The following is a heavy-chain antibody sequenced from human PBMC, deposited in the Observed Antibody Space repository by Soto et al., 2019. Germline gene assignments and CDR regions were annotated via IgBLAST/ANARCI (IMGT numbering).Heavy chain of an antibody. Sequence: QVQLVQSGAEVKKPGSSVKVSCKASGGTFSSYAISWVRQAPGQGLEWMGGIIPIFGTANYAQKFQGRVTITXXEXTXXAYMELRGLRSEDKAVYYCQAAAAGGNYSSDGMDVWGQGTTVTVSS. CDR1: GGTFSSYA. J-gene: IGHJ6*02. CDR3: QAAAAGGNYSSDGMDV. V-gene: IGHV1-69*05. CDR2: IIPIFGTA. D-gene: IGHD6-13*01.